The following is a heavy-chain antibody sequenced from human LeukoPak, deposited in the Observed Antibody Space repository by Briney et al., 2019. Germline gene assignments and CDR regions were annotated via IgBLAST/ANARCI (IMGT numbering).Heavy chain of an antibody. J-gene: IGHJ6*02. Sequence: ASVKVSCKASGYTFTSYGISWVRQAPGQGLEWMGWISAYNGNTNYARKLQGRVTMTTDTSTSTAYMELRSLRSDDTAVYYCASSTVVTPYYYYYYGMDVWGQGTTVTVSS. CDR2: ISAYNGNT. D-gene: IGHD4-23*01. CDR3: ASSTVVTPYYYYYYGMDV. V-gene: IGHV1-18*01. CDR1: GYTFTSYG.